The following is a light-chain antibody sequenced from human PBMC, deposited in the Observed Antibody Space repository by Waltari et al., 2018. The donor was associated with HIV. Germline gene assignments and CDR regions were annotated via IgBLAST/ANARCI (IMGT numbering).Light chain of an antibody. Sequence: EIVMTQSPGTLSVSPGERATLSCRASQSISSDLAWYQQKPGQAPRLLIYGASTRATGIPARFSGSGSGTEFTLTISSLQSEDFAVYFCQQYSNWLLTFGPGTKVDI. J-gene: IGKJ3*01. CDR2: GAS. CDR3: QQYSNWLLT. V-gene: IGKV3-15*01. CDR1: QSISSD.